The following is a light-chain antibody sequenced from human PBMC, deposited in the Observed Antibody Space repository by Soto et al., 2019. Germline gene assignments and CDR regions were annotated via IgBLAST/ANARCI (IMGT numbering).Light chain of an antibody. CDR2: GAS. Sequence: EIVLTQSPATLSVSPGERATLSCRASQSVSSNLAWYQQIPGQAPRLLIYGASNRATGIPDRFSGSGSGTDFTLTISRLEPEDFAVYYCQQYGSSGTLGQGTKVDIK. J-gene: IGKJ1*01. V-gene: IGKV3-20*01. CDR3: QQYGSSGT. CDR1: QSVSSN.